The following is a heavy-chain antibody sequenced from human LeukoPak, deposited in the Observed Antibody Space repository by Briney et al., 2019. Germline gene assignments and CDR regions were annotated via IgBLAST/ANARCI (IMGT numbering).Heavy chain of an antibody. CDR2: IGTIGYST. Sequence: GSLRLSCAASGFSFSSAAMTWIRQAPGKGLEWVSLIGTIGYSTYYADSVKGRFTISRDNAKSSLYLQMNSLRAEDTAVYYCARGRNFDSSGSVDYWGQGTLVTVSS. J-gene: IGHJ4*02. D-gene: IGHD3-22*01. V-gene: IGHV3-23*01. CDR3: ARGRNFDSSGSVDY. CDR1: GFSFSSAA.